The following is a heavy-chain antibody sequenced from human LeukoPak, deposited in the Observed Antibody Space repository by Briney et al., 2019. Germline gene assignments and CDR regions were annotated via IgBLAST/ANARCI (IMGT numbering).Heavy chain of an antibody. CDR1: GFTFNIYA. CDR3: AEDAMDNILTGYYLDD. CDR2: ISTSGGST. V-gene: IGHV3-23*01. D-gene: IGHD3-9*01. Sequence: GGSLRLSCAASGFTFNIYAMSWVRQAPGKGLEWVSAISTSGGSTYYADSVKGRFTISRDNSKNTLYLQMNSLRAEDTAVYYCAEDAMDNILTGYYLDDWGQGTPVTVSS. J-gene: IGHJ4*02.